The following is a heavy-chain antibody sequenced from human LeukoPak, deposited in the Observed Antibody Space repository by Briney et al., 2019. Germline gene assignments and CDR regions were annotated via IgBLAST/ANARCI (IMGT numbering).Heavy chain of an antibody. CDR1: GYTFTSYG. CDR3: ARSYYDSSGYYNRFDP. V-gene: IGHV1-18*01. J-gene: IGHJ5*02. D-gene: IGHD3-22*01. CDR2: ISAYNGNT. Sequence: ASVKVSCKASGYTFTSYGISWVRQAPGQGLEWMGWISAYNGNTNYAQKLQGRVTMTTDTSTSTAYMELRSLRSDDTAVYYCARSYYDSSGYYNRFDPWGQGTLVTVSS.